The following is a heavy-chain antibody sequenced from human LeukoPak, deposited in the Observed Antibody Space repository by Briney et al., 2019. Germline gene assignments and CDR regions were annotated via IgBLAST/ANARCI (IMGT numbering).Heavy chain of an antibody. CDR1: EFTFTSHW. CDR2: TNPDGSNT. V-gene: IGHV3-74*01. CDR3: VSTGFDI. J-gene: IGHJ3*02. Sequence: GGSLRLSCAGSEFTFTSHWVYWVRQAPGRGLLWVSRTNPDGSNTAYADSVRGRFTISRDNAKYTLYLQMDSLRAEDTAMYYCVSTGFDIWGQGIMVTVSS. D-gene: IGHD1-1*01.